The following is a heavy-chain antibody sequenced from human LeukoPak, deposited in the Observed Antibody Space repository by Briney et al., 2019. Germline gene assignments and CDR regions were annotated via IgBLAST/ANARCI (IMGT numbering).Heavy chain of an antibody. CDR1: GYTFTSYD. Sequence: ASVKVSCKASGYTFTSYDINWVRQATGQGLEWMGWMNPNSGNTGYAQKFQGRVTMTRNTSISTAYMELSSLRSEDTAVYYCARGRRGLRFLEWGKTGNAFDIWGQGTIVTVSS. V-gene: IGHV1-8*01. CDR2: MNPNSGNT. D-gene: IGHD3-3*01. J-gene: IGHJ3*02. CDR3: ARGRRGLRFLEWGKTGNAFDI.